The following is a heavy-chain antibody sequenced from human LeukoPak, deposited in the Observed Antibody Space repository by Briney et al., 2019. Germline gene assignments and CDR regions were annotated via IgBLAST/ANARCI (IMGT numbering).Heavy chain of an antibody. J-gene: IGHJ4*02. D-gene: IGHD3-22*01. V-gene: IGHV4-34*01. CDR1: GGSFSSHY. CDR2: INHSGST. Sequence: SETLSLTCAVYGGSFSSHYWSWIRQPPGKGLEWIGEINHSGSTNYNPSLKSRVTISVDTSKNQFSLKLSSVTAADTAVYYCARDHHYYDSSGYVGWGQGTLVTVSS. CDR3: ARDHHYYDSSGYVG.